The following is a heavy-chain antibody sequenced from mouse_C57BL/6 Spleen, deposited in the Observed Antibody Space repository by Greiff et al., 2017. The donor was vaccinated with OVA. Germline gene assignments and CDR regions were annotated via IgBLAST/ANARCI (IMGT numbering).Heavy chain of an antibody. Sequence: LVESGAELVRPGTSVKVSCKASGYAFTNYLIEWVKQRPGQGLEWIGVINPGSGGTNYNEKFKGKATLTADKSSSTAYMQLSSLTSEDSAVYFCARGGSGGFDYWGQGTTLTVSS. J-gene: IGHJ2*01. V-gene: IGHV1-54*01. CDR2: INPGSGGT. CDR1: GYAFTNYL. CDR3: ARGGSGGFDY.